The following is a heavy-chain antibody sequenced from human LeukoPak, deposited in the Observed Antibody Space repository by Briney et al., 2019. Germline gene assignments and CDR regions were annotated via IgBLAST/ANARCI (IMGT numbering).Heavy chain of an antibody. V-gene: IGHV1-8*01. D-gene: IGHD3-9*01. CDR2: MNPNSGNT. CDR3: ARVFTIALDY. J-gene: IGHJ4*02. Sequence: ASVKVSCKASGYTFTSYDINWVRQATGQGLEWMGWMNPNSGNTGYAQKLQGRVTMTTDTSTSTAYMELRSLRSDDTAVYYCARVFTIALDYWGQGTLVTVSS. CDR1: GYTFTSYD.